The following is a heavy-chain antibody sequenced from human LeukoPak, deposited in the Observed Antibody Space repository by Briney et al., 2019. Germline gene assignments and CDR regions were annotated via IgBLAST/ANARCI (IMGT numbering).Heavy chain of an antibody. D-gene: IGHD6-19*01. J-gene: IGHJ4*02. Sequence: PGGSLRLSCAGSGFTFSYSGMHWVRQAPGTGLEWVAFISHEGIEKYYADSVKGRFTISRDNSKNTLYLQMNSLRDEDTAVFYCATDRGWFFDNWGQGTLVTVAS. CDR2: ISHEGIEK. CDR3: ATDRGWFFDN. V-gene: IGHV3-30*03. CDR1: GFTFSYSG.